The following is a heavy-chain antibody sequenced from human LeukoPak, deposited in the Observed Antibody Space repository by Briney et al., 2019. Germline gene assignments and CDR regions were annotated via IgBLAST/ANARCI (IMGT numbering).Heavy chain of an antibody. V-gene: IGHV1-18*04. CDR3: ARVVLKGSVVGHDAFHI. CDR1: GYTFAGYT. CDR2: VSAYNGTT. Sequence: ASVKVSCKASGYTFAGYTITWVRQAPGQGLEWMGWVSAYNGTTNYVQRLQGRVTMTTDTSTSTAYMELRSLTSDDTAIYYCARVVLKGSVVGHDAFHIWGQGTMVTVSS. J-gene: IGHJ3*02.